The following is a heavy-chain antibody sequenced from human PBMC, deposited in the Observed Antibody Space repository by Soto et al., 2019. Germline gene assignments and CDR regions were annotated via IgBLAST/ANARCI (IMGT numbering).Heavy chain of an antibody. CDR1: GFTFSTYW. Sequence: LRLSCAASGFTFSTYWMHWVRQAPGKGLVWVSRISGDGSRTSHADSVKGRFTISRDNAKNTLYLQMNSLRAEDTAVYYCARERYHDSNGYYAPDYWGQGTLVTVYS. J-gene: IGHJ4*02. CDR3: ARERYHDSNGYYAPDY. CDR2: ISGDGSRT. V-gene: IGHV3-74*01. D-gene: IGHD3-22*01.